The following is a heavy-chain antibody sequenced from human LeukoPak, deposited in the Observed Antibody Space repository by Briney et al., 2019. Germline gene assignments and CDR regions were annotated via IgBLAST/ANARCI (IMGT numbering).Heavy chain of an antibody. Sequence: SETLSLTCTVSGGSISSYYWGWIRQPPGKGLEWIGSIYYSGGTYYNPSLKSRVTISVDTSKNQFSLKLSSVTAADTAVYHCARRRYYGSGSTKTPRSGYYFDYWGQGTLVTVSS. CDR2: IYYSGGT. D-gene: IGHD3-10*01. J-gene: IGHJ4*02. CDR3: ARRRYYGSGSTKTPRSGYYFDY. CDR1: GGSISSYY. V-gene: IGHV4-39*01.